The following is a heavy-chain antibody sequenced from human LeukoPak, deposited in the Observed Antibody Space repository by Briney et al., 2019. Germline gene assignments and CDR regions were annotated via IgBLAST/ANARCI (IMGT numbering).Heavy chain of an antibody. CDR3: ARDRVGCSSTSCYNAFDI. V-gene: IGHV3-21*01. CDR2: ISSSSSYI. J-gene: IGHJ3*02. D-gene: IGHD2-2*02. Sequence: GGSLRLSCAASGFTFSSYSMNWVRQAPGKGLEWVSSISSSSSYIYYADSVKGRFTIPRDNAKNSLYLQMNSLRAEDTAVYYCARDRVGCSSTSCYNAFDIWGQGTMVTVSS. CDR1: GFTFSSYS.